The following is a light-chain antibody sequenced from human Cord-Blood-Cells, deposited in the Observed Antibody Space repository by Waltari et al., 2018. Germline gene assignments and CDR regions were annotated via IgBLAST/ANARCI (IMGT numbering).Light chain of an antibody. CDR2: GAS. CDR1: QSVSSN. Sequence: EIVMTQSPSTVSVSPGERATLSCRASQSVSSNLSWYQQKPGQAPMLLIYGASTRATGIPAMFSGSVSGTEFPLTISSLQSEDFAVYYCQQYNNWPPYTFGQGTKLEIK. CDR3: QQYNNWPPYT. J-gene: IGKJ2*01. V-gene: IGKV3-15*01.